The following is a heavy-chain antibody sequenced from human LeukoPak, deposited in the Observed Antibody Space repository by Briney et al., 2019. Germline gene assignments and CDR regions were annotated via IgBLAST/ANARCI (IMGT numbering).Heavy chain of an antibody. Sequence: SETLSLTCTVSDESFNGYDWSWIRQHPGKGLEWIGEVYHSGSTNYNPSLKGRATISLDTAKNQFSLKLRSVTAADTAVYYCARGFPSLDNWGRGTLVTVSS. CDR2: VYHSGST. CDR1: DESFNGYD. J-gene: IGHJ4*02. CDR3: ARGFPSLDN. V-gene: IGHV4-34*01.